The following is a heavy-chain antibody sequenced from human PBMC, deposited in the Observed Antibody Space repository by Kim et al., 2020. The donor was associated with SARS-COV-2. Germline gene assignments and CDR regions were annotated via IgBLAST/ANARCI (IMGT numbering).Heavy chain of an antibody. CDR3: ARAGSSGCSSYFDY. CDR1: GFTFSSYA. Sequence: GGSLRLSCAASGFTFSSYAMHWVRQAPGKGLEWVAVISYDGSNKYYADSVKGRFTISRDNSKNTLYLQMNSLRAEDTAVYYCARAGSSGCSSYFDYWGQG. V-gene: IGHV3-30*04. CDR2: ISYDGSNK. D-gene: IGHD6-25*01. J-gene: IGHJ4*02.